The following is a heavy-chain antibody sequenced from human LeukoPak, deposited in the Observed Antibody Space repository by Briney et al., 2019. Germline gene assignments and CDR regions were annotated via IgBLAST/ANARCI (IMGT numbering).Heavy chain of an antibody. V-gene: IGHV4-31*03. D-gene: IGHD3-22*01. CDR1: GGSISSGGYY. Sequence: PSETLSLTCTVSGGSISSGGYYWSWIRQHPGKGLEWIGYIYYSGSTYYNPSLKSRVTISVDTSKNQFSLKLSSATAADTAVYYCAREHDTHYYDSSGYLTLGGAFDIWGQGTMVTVSS. CDR2: IYYSGST. J-gene: IGHJ3*02. CDR3: AREHDTHYYDSSGYLTLGGAFDI.